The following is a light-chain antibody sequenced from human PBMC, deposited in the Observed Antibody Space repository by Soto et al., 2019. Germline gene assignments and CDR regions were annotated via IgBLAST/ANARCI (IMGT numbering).Light chain of an antibody. Sequence: DIQMTQSPSTLSASVGDRVTITCRASQSISSWLAWYQQKPGKAPKLLIYDASSLESGVPSRFSGSGSGTEFTLTISSLQPDDFATYYCQQYNSSFFGQGTRLEIX. CDR1: QSISSW. V-gene: IGKV1-5*01. CDR3: QQYNSSF. CDR2: DAS. J-gene: IGKJ5*01.